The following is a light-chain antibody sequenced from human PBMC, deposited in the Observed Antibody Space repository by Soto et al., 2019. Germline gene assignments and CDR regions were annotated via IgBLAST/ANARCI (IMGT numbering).Light chain of an antibody. J-gene: IGLJ2*01. CDR3: SSYTSSSTLLV. Sequence: QSALTQPASVSGSPGLSITISCTGTSSDVGGYNYVSWYQQHPGTAPKLTIYDVNNRPLGVSNRFSGSKSGNTASLPISGLHAEDEADYYCSSYTSSSTLLVFGGGTKLAVL. CDR1: SSDVGGYNY. CDR2: DVN. V-gene: IGLV2-14*01.